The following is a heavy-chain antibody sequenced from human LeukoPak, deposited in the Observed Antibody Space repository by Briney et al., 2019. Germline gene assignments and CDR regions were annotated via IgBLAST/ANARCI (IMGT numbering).Heavy chain of an antibody. V-gene: IGHV4-34*01. Sequence: KASETLSLTCAVYGGSFSGYYWSWIRQPPGKGLEWIGEINHSGSTNYNPSLKSRVTISVDTSKNQFSLKLSSVTAADTAVYYCARLSGRLWFGELPNWGQGTLVTVSS. CDR2: INHSGST. D-gene: IGHD3-10*01. CDR1: GGSFSGYY. CDR3: ARLSGRLWFGELPN. J-gene: IGHJ4*02.